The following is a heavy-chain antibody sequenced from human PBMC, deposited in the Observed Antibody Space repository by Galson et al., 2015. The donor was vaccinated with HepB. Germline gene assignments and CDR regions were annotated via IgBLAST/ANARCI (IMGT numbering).Heavy chain of an antibody. D-gene: IGHD6-25*01. Sequence: SLRLSCAASGFIFDDYTMHWVRQVPGKGLEWVSRISWNSGNIGYADSVKGRFTISRDNAENSLTLQMDSLTAEDTALYYCVKDMGHGGYGWAFDVWGQGTMVIVSS. CDR2: ISWNSGNI. CDR1: GFIFDDYT. J-gene: IGHJ3*01. CDR3: VKDMGHGGYGWAFDV. V-gene: IGHV3-9*01.